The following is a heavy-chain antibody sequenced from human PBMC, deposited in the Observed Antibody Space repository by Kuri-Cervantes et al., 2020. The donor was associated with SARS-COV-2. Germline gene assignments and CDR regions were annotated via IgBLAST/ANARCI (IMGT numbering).Heavy chain of an antibody. V-gene: IGHV5-51*01. D-gene: IGHD3-22*01. J-gene: IGHJ4*02. CDR1: GYSFTSYW. CDR2: IYPGDSDT. Sequence: GGSLRLSCKGSGYSFTSYWIGWVRQMPGKGLEWMGIIYPGDSDTRYSPSFQGQVTISADKSISTAYLQWSSLRPEDTAVYYCARAAYFYDSNYYYSIDYWGQGALVTVSS. CDR3: ARAAYFYDSNYYYSIDY.